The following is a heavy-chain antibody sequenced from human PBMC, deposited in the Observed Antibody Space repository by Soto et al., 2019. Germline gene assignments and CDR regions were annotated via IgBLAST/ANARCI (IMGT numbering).Heavy chain of an antibody. V-gene: IGHV4-59*08. CDR3: ARHAKAGSNPPRLVSVNWFDP. J-gene: IGHJ5*02. CDR1: GGSFSGYY. D-gene: IGHD3-10*01. Sequence: SETLSLTCAVYGGSFSGYYWSWIRQPPGKGLEWIGYIYYSGSTNYNPSLKSRVTISVDTSKNQFSLKLSSVTAADTAVYYCARHAKAGSNPPRLVSVNWFDPWGQGTLVTVSS. CDR2: IYYSGST.